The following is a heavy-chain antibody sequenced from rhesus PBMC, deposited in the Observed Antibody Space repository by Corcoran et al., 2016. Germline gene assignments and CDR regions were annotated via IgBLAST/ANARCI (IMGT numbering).Heavy chain of an antibody. J-gene: IGHJ1*01. CDR1: GGSSSSNY. Sequence: QVQLQESGPGLVKPSETLSLTCAVSGGSSSSNYWSWIRQPPGKGLGWIGRISGSGGSTDYNPSLKSRVTISTDTSKNQFSLKLSSVTAADTTVYYCARGRLQYLDWLVFAEYFEFWGQGALVTVSS. CDR2: ISGSGGST. CDR3: ARGRLQYLDWLVFAEYFEF. V-gene: IGHV4-173*01. D-gene: IGHD3-3*01.